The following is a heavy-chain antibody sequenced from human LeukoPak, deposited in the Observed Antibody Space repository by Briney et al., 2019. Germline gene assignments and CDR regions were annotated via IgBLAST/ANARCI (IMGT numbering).Heavy chain of an antibody. CDR3: ARDPTMVRGAFDY. CDR1: GFTFSSYS. CDR2: ISSSSSYI. J-gene: IGHJ4*02. Sequence: GGSLRLSCAASGFTFSSYSMNWVRQAPGKGLEWVSSISSSSSYICYADSVKGRFTISRDNAKNSLYLQMNSLRAEDTAVYYCARDPTMVRGAFDYWGQGTLVTVSS. D-gene: IGHD3-10*01. V-gene: IGHV3-21*01.